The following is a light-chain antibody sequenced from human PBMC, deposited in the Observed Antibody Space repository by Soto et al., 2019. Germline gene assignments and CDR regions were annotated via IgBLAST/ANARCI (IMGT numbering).Light chain of an antibody. CDR3: QQTYRTPLT. J-gene: IGKJ4*02. CDR2: AAS. V-gene: IGKV1-39*01. CDR1: QSIRGY. Sequence: DIQMTQSPSSLSASVGDRVTVTCRAIQSIRGYLNWYQQKPGEAPKLLIYAASSLHSGVPSRFSGSGSGTDFNLTISSLHPEDFATYSCQQTYRTPLTFGGGTKVEIK.